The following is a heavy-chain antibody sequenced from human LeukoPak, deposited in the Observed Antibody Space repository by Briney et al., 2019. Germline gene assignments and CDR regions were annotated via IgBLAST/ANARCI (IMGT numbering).Heavy chain of an antibody. Sequence: SETLSLTCTVSGGSISSYYWSWVRQPPGKGLEWIGYIYYSGSTNYNPSLKSRVTISVDTSKNQFSLKLSSVTAADTAVYYCARIIVGAAPNFDCWGQGTLVTVSS. CDR1: GGSISSYY. V-gene: IGHV4-59*12. CDR2: IYYSGST. D-gene: IGHD1-26*01. CDR3: ARIIVGAAPNFDC. J-gene: IGHJ4*02.